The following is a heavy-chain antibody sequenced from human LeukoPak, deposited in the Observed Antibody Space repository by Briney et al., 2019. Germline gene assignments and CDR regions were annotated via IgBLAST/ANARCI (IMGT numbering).Heavy chain of an antibody. CDR1: GGSISSYY. V-gene: IGHV4-4*09. CDR2: IYTSGST. J-gene: IGHJ3*02. CDR3: ARGGSMGNAFDI. Sequence: PSETLSLTRTVSGGSISSYYWSWIRQPPGKGLEWIGYIYTSGSTNYNPSLKSRVTISVDTSKNQFSLKLSSVTAADTAVYYCARGGSMGNAFDIWGQGTMVTVSS. D-gene: IGHD7-27*01.